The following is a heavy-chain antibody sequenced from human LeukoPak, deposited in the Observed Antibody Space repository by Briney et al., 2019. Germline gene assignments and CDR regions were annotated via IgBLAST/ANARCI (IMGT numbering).Heavy chain of an antibody. CDR3: ARRLGYCSSTSCYARYHDWFDP. J-gene: IGHJ5*02. CDR2: INHSGST. D-gene: IGHD2-2*01. CDR1: GGSFSGYY. V-gene: IGHV4-34*01. Sequence: SETLSLTCAVYGGSFSGYYWSWIRQPPGKGLEWIGEINHSGSTNYNPSLKSRVTISVDTSKNQFSLKLSSVTAADTAVYYCARRLGYCSSTSCYARYHDWFDPWGQGTLVTVSS.